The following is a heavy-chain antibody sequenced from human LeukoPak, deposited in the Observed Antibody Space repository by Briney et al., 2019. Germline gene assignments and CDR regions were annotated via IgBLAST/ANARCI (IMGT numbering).Heavy chain of an antibody. D-gene: IGHD3-22*01. J-gene: IGHJ3*02. V-gene: IGHV4-34*01. CDR3: ARRPMILGAKRAFDI. CDR2: INHSGST. CDR1: GGSFSGYY. Sequence: PSETLSLTCAVYGGSFSGYYWSWIRQPPGKGLEWIGEINHSGSTNYNPSLKSRVTISVDTSKNQFSLKLSSVTAADTAVYYCARRPMILGAKRAFDIWGQGTMVTVSS.